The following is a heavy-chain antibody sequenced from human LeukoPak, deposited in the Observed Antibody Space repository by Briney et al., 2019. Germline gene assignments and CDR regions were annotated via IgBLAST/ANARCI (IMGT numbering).Heavy chain of an antibody. CDR2: ISSSGSTI. CDR1: GFTFSSYE. CDR3: AELGITMIGGV. V-gene: IGHV3-48*03. D-gene: IGHD3-10*02. Sequence: PGGSLRLSCAASGFTFSSYEMNWVRQAPGKGLEWVSYISSSGSTIYYADSVRGRFTISRDNAKNSLYLQMNSLRAEDTAVYYCAELGITMIGGVWGKGTTVTISS. J-gene: IGHJ6*04.